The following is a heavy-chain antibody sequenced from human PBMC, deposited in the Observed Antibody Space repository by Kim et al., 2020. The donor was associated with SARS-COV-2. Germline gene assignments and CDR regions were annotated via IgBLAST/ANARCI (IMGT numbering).Heavy chain of an antibody. Sequence: GGSLRLSCAASGFTFSDYYMSWIRQAPGKGLEWVSYISSSGSTIYYADSVKGRFTISRDNAKNSLYLQMNSLRAEDTAVYYCAGYSSSWFLNYFDYWGQGTLVTVSS. CDR3: AGYSSSWFLNYFDY. V-gene: IGHV3-11*01. CDR2: ISSSGSTI. D-gene: IGHD6-13*01. J-gene: IGHJ4*02. CDR1: GFTFSDYY.